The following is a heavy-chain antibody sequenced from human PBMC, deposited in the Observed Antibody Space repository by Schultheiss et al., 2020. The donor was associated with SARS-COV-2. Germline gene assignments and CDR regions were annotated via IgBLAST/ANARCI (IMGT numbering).Heavy chain of an antibody. V-gene: IGHV1-18*04. D-gene: IGHD3-3*01. CDR1: GYSFTSYW. J-gene: IGHJ6*02. CDR3: ASGSPSNYDFWSGYYNGEHYYYYGMDV. Sequence: GESLKISCKGSGYSFTSYWISWVRQAPGQGLEWMGWINPNSGGTNYAQKLQGRVTMTRDTSTSTAYMELSSLRSEDTAVYYCASGSPSNYDFWSGYYNGEHYYYYGMDVWGQGTTVTVSS. CDR2: INPNSGGT.